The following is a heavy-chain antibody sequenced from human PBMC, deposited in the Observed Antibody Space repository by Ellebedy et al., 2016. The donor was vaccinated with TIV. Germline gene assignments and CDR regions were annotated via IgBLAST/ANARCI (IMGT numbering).Heavy chain of an antibody. J-gene: IGHJ2*01. D-gene: IGHD3-3*01. CDR3: ARGRLGDFGVVTYWYFDL. CDR2: IYYSGST. Sequence: SGTLSLTXTVSGGSIGHHYWSWIRQPPGKGLEWIGHIYYSGSTKYTPSLKSRVIISLDTSRNQLSLKLSSVTAADTAVYYCARGRLGDFGVVTYWYFDLWGRGTLVTLSS. V-gene: IGHV4-59*11. CDR1: GGSIGHHY.